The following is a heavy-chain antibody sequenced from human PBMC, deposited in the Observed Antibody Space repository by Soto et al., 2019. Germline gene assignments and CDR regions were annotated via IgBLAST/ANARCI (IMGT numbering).Heavy chain of an antibody. CDR3: ARPESSSLRALFDY. Sequence: GGSLRLSCAASGFSFSSYAMHWVRQAPGKGLEWVSVISFDGSNKYSADSVKGRFTISRDNSKNTLYLQMNSLRADDTAVYYCARPESSSLRALFDYWGLGTLVTVSS. CDR2: ISFDGSNK. CDR1: GFSFSSYA. V-gene: IGHV3-30-3*01. J-gene: IGHJ4*02. D-gene: IGHD6-6*01.